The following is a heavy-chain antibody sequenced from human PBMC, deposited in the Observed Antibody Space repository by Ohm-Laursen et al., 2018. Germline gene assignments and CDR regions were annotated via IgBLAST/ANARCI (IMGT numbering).Heavy chain of an antibody. CDR2: IYYTGST. Sequence: SETLSLTCTVSGGSISSTSYYWGWIRQPPGKGLEWIGSIYYTGSTYFNPSLQGRVTISVNTSKNQFSLNLISLTAADTAMYYCARKTDWNHYYFDYWGQGTLVTVSS. J-gene: IGHJ4*02. CDR3: ARKTDWNHYYFDY. D-gene: IGHD1-1*01. CDR1: GGSISSTSYY. V-gene: IGHV4-39*01.